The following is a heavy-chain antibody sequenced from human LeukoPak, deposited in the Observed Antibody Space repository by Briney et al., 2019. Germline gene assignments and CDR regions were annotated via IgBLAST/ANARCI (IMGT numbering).Heavy chain of an antibody. D-gene: IGHD1-1*01. V-gene: IGHV1-18*01. Sequence: ASVKVSCKASGYTFNIYGITWVRQAPGQGLEWMGWISALTGQTYFPQRFQDRVSMTIDTSTSTAYMELRSLRSDDTAFYYCARLDHYYYYMDVRGKGTTVTVSS. J-gene: IGHJ6*03. CDR3: ARLDHYYYYMDV. CDR2: ISALTGQT. CDR1: GYTFNIYG.